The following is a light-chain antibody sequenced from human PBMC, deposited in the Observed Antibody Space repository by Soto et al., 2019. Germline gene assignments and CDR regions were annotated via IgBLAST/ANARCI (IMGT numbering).Light chain of an antibody. CDR2: GAS. CDR1: QSVSSNY. Sequence: EIVLTQSPGTLSLSPGERATLSCRASQSVSSNYLAWYQQKPGQAPRLLIYGASSRATGIPDRFSGSGSATDFTLTISRLEPEDFAVYYCQQYDRSPLTFGGGTKVEIK. CDR3: QQYDRSPLT. J-gene: IGKJ4*01. V-gene: IGKV3-20*01.